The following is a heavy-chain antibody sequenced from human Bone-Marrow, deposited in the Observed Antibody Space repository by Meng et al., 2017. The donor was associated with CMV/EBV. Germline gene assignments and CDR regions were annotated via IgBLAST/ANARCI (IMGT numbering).Heavy chain of an antibody. J-gene: IGHJ4*02. CDR3: AKVTQLAAAGVFYFDY. Sequence: GGSLRLSCAVSGFTFSSYAMSWVRQAPGKGLEWVSVIYSGGSSTYYADSVKGRFTISRDNSKNTQYLQMNSLRAEDPAVYYCAKVTQLAAAGVFYFDYWGQGTLVTVSS. V-gene: IGHV3-23*03. D-gene: IGHD6-13*01. CDR1: GFTFSSYA. CDR2: IYSGGSST.